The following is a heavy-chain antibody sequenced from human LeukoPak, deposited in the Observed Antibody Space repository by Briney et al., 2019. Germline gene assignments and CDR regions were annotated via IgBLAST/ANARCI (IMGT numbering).Heavy chain of an antibody. D-gene: IGHD3-10*01. V-gene: IGHV3-23*01. CDR2: ISASGDTT. CDR3: AKVGEYYGAGASFDY. Sequence: QAGGSLRLSCAVSGFTFSTYGMSWVRQTPGKGLEWVSTISASGDTTDYADSVKGRFTISRDNSPNTLYVQMSSLRAEDTAVYYCAKVGEYYGAGASFDYWGQGTLVTVSS. J-gene: IGHJ4*02. CDR1: GFTFSTYG.